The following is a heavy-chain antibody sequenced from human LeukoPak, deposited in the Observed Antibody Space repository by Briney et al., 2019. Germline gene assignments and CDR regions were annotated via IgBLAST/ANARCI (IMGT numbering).Heavy chain of an antibody. D-gene: IGHD1-26*01. J-gene: IGHJ4*02. CDR2: INHSGGT. CDR3: ARGDSGSYYRQ. V-gene: IGHV4-34*01. Sequence: SETLSLTCAVYGGSFSGYYWSWIRQPPGKGLEWIGEINHSGGTNYNPSLKSRVTISVDTSKNQFSLKLSSVTAADTAVYYCARGDSGSYYRQWGQGTLVTVSS. CDR1: GGSFSGYY.